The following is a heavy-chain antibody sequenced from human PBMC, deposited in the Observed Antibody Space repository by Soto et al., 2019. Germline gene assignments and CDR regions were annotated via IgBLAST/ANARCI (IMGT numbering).Heavy chain of an antibody. CDR3: ARGRTGGTLTDNYYYYGDG. D-gene: IGHD1-1*01. CDR2: IIPIFGTA. V-gene: IGHV1-69*13. CDR1: GGTFSSYA. Sequence: GASVKVSCKASGGTFSSYAISWVRQAPGQGLEWMGGIIPIFGTANYAQKFQGRVTITADESTSTAYMELSSLRSEATAVYYCARGRTGGTLTDNYYYYGDGGGKGTTVPVSS. J-gene: IGHJ6*03.